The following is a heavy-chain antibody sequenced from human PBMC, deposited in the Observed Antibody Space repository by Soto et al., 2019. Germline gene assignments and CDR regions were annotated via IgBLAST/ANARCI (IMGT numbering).Heavy chain of an antibody. CDR1: GGSVSSGSYY. CDR2: IYYTGST. D-gene: IGHD3-10*01. V-gene: IGHV4-61*01. Sequence: PSETLSLTCTVSGGSVSSGSYYWSWIRQPPGKGLEWIGYIYYTGSTNYNPSLKSRVTISVDTSKNQFSLKLSSVTAADTAVYYCTRHSSTHPGIVDYWGQGTRVTVSS. J-gene: IGHJ4*02. CDR3: TRHSSTHPGIVDY.